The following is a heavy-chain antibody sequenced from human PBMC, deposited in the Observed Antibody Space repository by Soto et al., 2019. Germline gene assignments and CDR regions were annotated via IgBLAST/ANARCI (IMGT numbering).Heavy chain of an antibody. V-gene: IGHV3-48*02. D-gene: IGHD1-26*01. CDR1: GGTFSSFS. J-gene: IGHJ6*03. CDR3: ARVPXGTDLYYYYYMDV. Sequence: SRRLSCAASGGTFSSFSMNWVRQAPGKGLEWLSYISSRSNAIYYADSVKGRLTISRDNANNALCLQMKSLRDEDTAVYYCARVPXGTDLYYYYYMDVSGKGTTVTVSS. CDR2: ISSRSNAI.